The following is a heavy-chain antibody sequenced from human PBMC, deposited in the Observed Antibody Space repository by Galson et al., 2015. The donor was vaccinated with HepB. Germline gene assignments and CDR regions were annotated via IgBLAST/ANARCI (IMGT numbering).Heavy chain of an antibody. CDR1: GYTFTSYA. V-gene: IGHV1-3*01. Sequence: SVKVSCKASGYTFTSYAMHWVRQAPGQRLEWMGWINAGNGNTKYSQKFQGRVTITRDTSASTAYMELSSLRSEDTAVYYCARVGGSGSLGLYYFDYWGQGTLVTVSS. D-gene: IGHD3-10*01. CDR2: INAGNGNT. CDR3: ARVGGSGSLGLYYFDY. J-gene: IGHJ4*02.